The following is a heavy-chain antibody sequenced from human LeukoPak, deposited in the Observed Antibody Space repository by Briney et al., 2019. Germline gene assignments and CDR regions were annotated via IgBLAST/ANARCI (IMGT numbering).Heavy chain of an antibody. D-gene: IGHD3-22*01. CDR2: IYYSGST. CDR3: ARAGYYYDSNGYNWFDP. V-gene: IGHV4-59*01. J-gene: IGHJ5*02. Sequence: SETLSLTCTVSGGSISSYYWSWIWQPPGKGLEWIGYIYYSGSTNYNPSLKSRVTISVDTSKNQFSLKLSSVTAADTAVYYCARAGYYYDSNGYNWFDPWGQGTLVTVSS. CDR1: GGSISSYY.